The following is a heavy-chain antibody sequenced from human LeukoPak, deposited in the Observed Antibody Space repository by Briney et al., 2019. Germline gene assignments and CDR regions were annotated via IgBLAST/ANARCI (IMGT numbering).Heavy chain of an antibody. CDR3: ARDLRLRGHFGTVDY. D-gene: IGHD4-17*01. V-gene: IGHV1-18*01. J-gene: IGHJ4*02. CDR1: GYTFTSYG. CDR2: ISAYNGNT. Sequence: ASVKVSCKASGYTFTSYGISWVRQAPGQGLEWMGWISAYNGNTNYAQKLKGRVTITTDTSTSTANIEARRLRSDERAVYYCARDLRLRGHFGTVDYWGQGTLVTVSS.